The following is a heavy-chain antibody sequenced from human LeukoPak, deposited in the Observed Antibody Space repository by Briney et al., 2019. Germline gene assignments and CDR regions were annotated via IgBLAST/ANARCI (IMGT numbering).Heavy chain of an antibody. Sequence: SETLSLTCTVSGGSISSYYWSWIRQPPGKGLEWIGYIYYSGSTNYNPSLKSRATISVDTSKNQFSLKLSSVTAADTAVYYCARDKRGLVDYWGQGTLVTVSS. CDR1: GGSISSYY. J-gene: IGHJ4*02. CDR3: ARDKRGLVDY. D-gene: IGHD2-21*01. V-gene: IGHV4-59*01. CDR2: IYYSGST.